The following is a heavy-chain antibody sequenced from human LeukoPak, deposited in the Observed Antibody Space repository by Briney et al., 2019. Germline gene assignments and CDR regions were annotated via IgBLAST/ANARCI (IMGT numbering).Heavy chain of an antibody. CDR3: AKIPYCSSTSCYTRDWFDP. V-gene: IGHV3-21*01. CDR1: GFTFSSYS. CDR2: ISSSSSYI. D-gene: IGHD2-2*02. J-gene: IGHJ5*02. Sequence: PGGSLRLSCAASGFTFSSYSMNWVRQAPGKGLEWVSSISSSSSYIYYADSVKGRFTPSRDNAKNSLYLQMNSLRAEDTAVYYCAKIPYCSSTSCYTRDWFDPWGQGTLVTVSS.